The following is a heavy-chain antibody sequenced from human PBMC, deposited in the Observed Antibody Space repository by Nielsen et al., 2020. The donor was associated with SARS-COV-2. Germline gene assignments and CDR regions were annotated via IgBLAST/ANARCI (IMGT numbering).Heavy chain of an antibody. Sequence: GGSLRLSCAASGFTFSSYAMHWVRQAPGKGLEWVAVISYDGSNKYYADSVKGRFTISRDNSKNTLYLQMNSLRAEDTAVYYCASPGDYYYYGMDVWGQGTTVTVSS. CDR1: GFTFSSYA. CDR3: ASPGDYYYYGMDV. D-gene: IGHD3-10*01. J-gene: IGHJ6*02. V-gene: IGHV3-30-3*02. CDR2: ISYDGSNK.